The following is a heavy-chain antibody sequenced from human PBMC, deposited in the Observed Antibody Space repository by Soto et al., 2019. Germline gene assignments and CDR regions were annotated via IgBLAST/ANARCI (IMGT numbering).Heavy chain of an antibody. Sequence: GGSLRLSCAASGFTFSSYSMNWVRQAPGKGLEWVSSISSSSYIYYADSVKGRFTISRDNAKNSLYLQMNSLRAEDTAVYYCARDMVGATTAFDIWGQGTMVTVSS. CDR3: ARDMVGATTAFDI. CDR1: GFTFSSYS. J-gene: IGHJ3*02. V-gene: IGHV3-21*01. CDR2: ISSSSYI. D-gene: IGHD1-26*01.